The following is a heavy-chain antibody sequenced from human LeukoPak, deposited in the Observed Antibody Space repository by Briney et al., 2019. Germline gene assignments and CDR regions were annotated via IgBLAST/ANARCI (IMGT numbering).Heavy chain of an antibody. J-gene: IGHJ6*03. D-gene: IGHD4-11*01. CDR2: VDHTGST. CDR1: DDSITMYY. V-gene: IGHV4-59*01. Sequence: SETLSLTCTVSDDSITMYYWTWVRQPPGKGLEWIGYVDHTGSTKFNPSLNGRVSISRDTSNNFFSLRLRSVTAADTAVYFCARGRVSSSTWYSTYYYFFYMDFWGKGTTVTVSS. CDR3: ARGRVSSSTWYSTYYYFFYMDF.